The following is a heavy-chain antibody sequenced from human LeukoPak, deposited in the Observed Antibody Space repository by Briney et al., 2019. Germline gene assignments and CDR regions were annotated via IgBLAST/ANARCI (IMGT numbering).Heavy chain of an antibody. V-gene: IGHV4-59*01. J-gene: IGHJ4*02. Sequence: SETLSLTCTVSGGSISSYYWSWIRQPPGKGLEWIGYIYYSGSTNYNPSLKSRVTISVDTSKNQFSLKLSSVTAADTAVYYCARGDDSSGYFTYFDYWGQGTLVTVSS. CDR3: ARGDDSSGYFTYFDY. CDR1: GGSISSYY. D-gene: IGHD3-22*01. CDR2: IYYSGST.